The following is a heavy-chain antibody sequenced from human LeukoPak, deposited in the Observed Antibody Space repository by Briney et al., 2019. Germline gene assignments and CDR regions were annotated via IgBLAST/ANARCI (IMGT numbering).Heavy chain of an antibody. V-gene: IGHV4-30-4*08. CDR1: GGSISSGDYY. Sequence: SQTLSLTCTVSGGSISSGDYYWSWIRQPPGKGLEWIGYIYYSGSTYYNPSLKSRVTISVDTSKNQFSLKLSSVTAADTAVYYRASAKYYDFWSGYDYCGQGTVVTVSS. CDR2: IYYSGST. CDR3: ASAKYYDFWSGYDY. D-gene: IGHD3-3*01. J-gene: IGHJ4*02.